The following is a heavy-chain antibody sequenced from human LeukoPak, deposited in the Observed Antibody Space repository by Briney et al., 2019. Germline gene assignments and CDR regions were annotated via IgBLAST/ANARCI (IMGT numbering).Heavy chain of an antibody. Sequence: ASVEVSCKASGNTFTSYDINWVRQATGQGLEWMGWMNPNSGNTGYAQKFQGRVTMTRNTSISTAYMELSSLRSEDTAVYYCARVEQWLKMNWFDPWGQGTLVTVSS. CDR1: GNTFTSYD. CDR3: ARVEQWLKMNWFDP. J-gene: IGHJ5*02. D-gene: IGHD6-19*01. CDR2: MNPNSGNT. V-gene: IGHV1-8*01.